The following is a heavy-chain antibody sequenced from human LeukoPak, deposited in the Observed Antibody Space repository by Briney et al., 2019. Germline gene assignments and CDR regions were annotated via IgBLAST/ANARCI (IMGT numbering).Heavy chain of an antibody. CDR2: ISYNGTNE. D-gene: IGHD6-19*01. V-gene: IGHV3-30-3*01. CDR1: GFTFSIYA. Sequence: GGSLRLSCAASGFTFSIYAIHWVRQAPGKGLEWVAGISYNGTNEYYPDSLKGRFTISRDNSKNTMYLQMNSLRAEDTALYYCARDRGGSGWYYFDYWGQGTLVTVSS. CDR3: ARDRGGSGWYYFDY. J-gene: IGHJ4*02.